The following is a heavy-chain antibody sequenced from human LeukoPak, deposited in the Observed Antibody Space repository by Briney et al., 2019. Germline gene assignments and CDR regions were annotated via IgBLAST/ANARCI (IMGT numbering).Heavy chain of an antibody. CDR3: ARVLSWERPLGL. CDR2: INPNSGGT. Sequence: ASVKVSCKASGYTFTGYYMHWVRQAPGQGLEWMGWINPNSGGTNYAQRFQGRVTMTRDASISTAYMELSRLRSDDTAVYYCARVLSWERPLGLWGQGTLVTVSS. D-gene: IGHD1-26*01. V-gene: IGHV1-2*02. J-gene: IGHJ4*02. CDR1: GYTFTGYY.